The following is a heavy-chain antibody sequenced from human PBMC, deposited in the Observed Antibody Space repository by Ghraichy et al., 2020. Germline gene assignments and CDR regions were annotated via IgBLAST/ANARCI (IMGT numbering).Heavy chain of an antibody. CDR3: ARGPGSDGRSYGPSSIGGFDY. Sequence: GGSLRLSCTASGFTFSSYAMHWVRQAPGKGLDYVSSISSDGTYTHYANSVQDRFIISRDNSKNTLYLQLGSLRAEDMGVYYCARGPGSDGRSYGPSSIGGFDYWGQGTLVTVSS. CDR2: ISSDGTYT. D-gene: IGHD5-18*01. J-gene: IGHJ4*02. CDR1: GFTFSSYA. V-gene: IGHV3-64*01.